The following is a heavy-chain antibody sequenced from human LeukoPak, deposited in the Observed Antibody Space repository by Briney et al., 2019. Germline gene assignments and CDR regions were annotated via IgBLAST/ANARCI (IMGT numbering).Heavy chain of an antibody. CDR2: ISSSGSTI. V-gene: IGHV3-11*04. CDR3: ARDQEAVAGRAFDY. CDR1: GFTFSDYY. Sequence: GGSLRLXCAASGFTFSDYYMSWIRQAPGKGLELVSYISSSGSTIYYADSVKGRFTISRDNAKNSLYLQMNSLRAEDTAVYYCARDQEAVAGRAFDYWGQGTLVTVSS. J-gene: IGHJ4*02. D-gene: IGHD6-19*01.